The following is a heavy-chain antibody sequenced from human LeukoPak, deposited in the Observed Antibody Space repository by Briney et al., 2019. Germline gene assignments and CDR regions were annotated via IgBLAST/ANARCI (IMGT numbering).Heavy chain of an antibody. V-gene: IGHV4-39*07. CDR2: IYYSGST. D-gene: IGHD4-17*01. Sequence: SETLSLTCTVSGGSISSSSYYWGWIRQPPGKGLEWIGSIYYSGSTYYNPSLKSRVTISVDTSKNQFSLKLSSVTAADTAVYYCAREVGYTVTTRGAFDIWGQGTMVTVSS. J-gene: IGHJ3*02. CDR3: AREVGYTVTTRGAFDI. CDR1: GGSISSSSYY.